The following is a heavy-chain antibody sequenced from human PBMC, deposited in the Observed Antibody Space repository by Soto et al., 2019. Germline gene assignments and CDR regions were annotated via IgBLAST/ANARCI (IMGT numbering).Heavy chain of an antibody. CDR3: ARDLDTTGMVDYYYCMDV. D-gene: IGHD5-18*01. CDR1: GSTFSRHA. V-gene: IGHV3-23*01. Sequence: PGESLRLSCAASGSTFSRHAMNWVRQAPGKGLEWVSEISASGGSTYYADFMKGRITISRDNPKSTLYLQMNSLRVDDTGEYYCARDLDTTGMVDYYYCMDVWRRRTMVTVSS. J-gene: IGHJ6*02. CDR2: ISASGGST.